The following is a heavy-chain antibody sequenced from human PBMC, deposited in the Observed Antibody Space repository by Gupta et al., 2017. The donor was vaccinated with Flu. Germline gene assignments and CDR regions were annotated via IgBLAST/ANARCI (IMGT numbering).Heavy chain of an antibody. CDR1: SGFY. V-gene: IGHV4-34*01. CDR3: ARTGRFSTPYYYLDV. J-gene: IGHJ6*03. D-gene: IGHD2-2*01. Sequence: SGFYWTWIRESPGKGLEWIGEINHSGTIHYNPSLNSRVTFSVDPSKNQFSLHLRAVTAADTAIYYCARTGRFSTPYYYLDVWGKGAAGSVFS. CDR2: INHSGTI.